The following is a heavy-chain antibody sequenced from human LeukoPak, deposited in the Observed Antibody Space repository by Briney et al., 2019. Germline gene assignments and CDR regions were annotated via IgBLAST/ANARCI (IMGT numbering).Heavy chain of an antibody. CDR3: ARRGVGYYDSSGYYALDY. D-gene: IGHD3-22*01. Sequence: SETLSLTCTVSGGSISRYYWSWIRQPPGKGLEWIGYIYYSGSTNYNPSLKSRVTISVDTSKNQFSLKLSSVTAADTAVYYCARRGVGYYDSSGYYALDYWGQGTLVTVSS. J-gene: IGHJ4*02. V-gene: IGHV4-59*01. CDR1: GGSISRYY. CDR2: IYYSGST.